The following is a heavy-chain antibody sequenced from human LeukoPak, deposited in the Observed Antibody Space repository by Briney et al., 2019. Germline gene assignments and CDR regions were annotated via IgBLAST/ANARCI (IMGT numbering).Heavy chain of an antibody. J-gene: IGHJ6*03. CDR1: GYTLTELS. CDR3: ASSYRRYYYMDV. D-gene: IGHD6-6*01. CDR2: FDPEDGET. Sequence: GASVKVSCKVSGYTLTELSMHWVRQAPGKGLEWMGGFDPEDGETIYAQKFQGRVTMTRNTSISTAYMELSSLRSEDTAVYYCASSYRRYYYMDVWGKGTTVTVSS. V-gene: IGHV1-24*01.